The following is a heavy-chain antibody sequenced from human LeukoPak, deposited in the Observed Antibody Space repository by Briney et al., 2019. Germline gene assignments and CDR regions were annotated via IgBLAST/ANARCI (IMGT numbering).Heavy chain of an antibody. V-gene: IGHV3-30*02. CDR2: IRYDGSYR. CDR3: GAASSDYYYYMDV. CDR1: GFTFSSYG. J-gene: IGHJ6*03. D-gene: IGHD6-25*01. Sequence: GGSLRLSCAASGFTFSSYGMHWVRQAPGKGLEWVALIRYDGSYRYYGDSVEGRFTISRDNSKNTVYLQMNSLRAADTAVYYCGAASSDYYYYMDVWGKGTTVTVSS.